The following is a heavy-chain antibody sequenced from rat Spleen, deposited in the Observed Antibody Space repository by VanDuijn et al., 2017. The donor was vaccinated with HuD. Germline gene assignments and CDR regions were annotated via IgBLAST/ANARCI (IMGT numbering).Heavy chain of an antibody. CDR3: TRSLDF. J-gene: IGHJ1*01. V-gene: IGHV5-29*01. Sequence: EVQLVESDGGLVQPGRSLKLSCAASGFTFSDYYMAWVRQAPTKGLEWVATISYDGSSTYYRDSVKGRFTISRDNAKSTLYLQMDSLRSEDTATYYCTRSLDFWGPGTMVTVSS. CDR2: ISYDGSST. CDR1: GFTFSDYY.